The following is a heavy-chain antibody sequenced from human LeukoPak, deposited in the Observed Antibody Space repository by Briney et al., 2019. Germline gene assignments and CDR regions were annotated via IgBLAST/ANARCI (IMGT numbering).Heavy chain of an antibody. D-gene: IGHD3-16*01. CDR3: ARDSLGYDY. CDR2: ISNSGSTI. CDR1: GFTFSSYD. J-gene: IGHJ4*02. Sequence: GGSLRLSCAASGFTFSSYDINWVRPAPGKGLGWVSYISNSGSTIYYADSVKGRFTISRDNAKNSLYLQMNSLRAEDTAIYYCARDSLGYDYWGQGTLVTVSS. V-gene: IGHV3-48*03.